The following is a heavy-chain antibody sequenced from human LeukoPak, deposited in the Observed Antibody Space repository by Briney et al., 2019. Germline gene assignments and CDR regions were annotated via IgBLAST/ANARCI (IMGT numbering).Heavy chain of an antibody. CDR1: GGSISSSSYY. V-gene: IGHV4-39*07. Sequence: SETLSLTCTVSGGSISSSSYYWGWIRQPPGKGLEWIGSIYYSGSTSYNPSLKSRVTISVDTSKNQISLKVRSATAADTAVYYCARTTEDCSSTSCYQYWFDPWGQGTLVTVSS. J-gene: IGHJ5*02. D-gene: IGHD2-2*01. CDR3: ARTTEDCSSTSCYQYWFDP. CDR2: IYYSGST.